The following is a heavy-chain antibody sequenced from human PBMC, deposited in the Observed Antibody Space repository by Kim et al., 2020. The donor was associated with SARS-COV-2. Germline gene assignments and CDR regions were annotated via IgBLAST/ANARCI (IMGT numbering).Heavy chain of an antibody. CDR1: GFTVSSNY. CDR3: ARESSSSMPYY. J-gene: IGHJ4*02. CDR2: IYSGGST. Sequence: GGSLRLSCAASGFTVSSNYMSWVRQAPGKGLEWVSVIYSGGSTYYADSVKGRFTISRDNSKNTLYLQMNSLRAEDTAVYYCARESSSSMPYYWGQGTLVTVSS. D-gene: IGHD6-13*01. V-gene: IGHV3-53*01.